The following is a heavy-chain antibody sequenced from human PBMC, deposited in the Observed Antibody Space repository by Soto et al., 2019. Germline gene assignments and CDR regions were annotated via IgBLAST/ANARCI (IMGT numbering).Heavy chain of an antibody. J-gene: IGHJ4*02. Sequence: QVQLVESGGGLVKHGGSLRLSCAVSGFTFNDYQMTWFRQAPGKGLEWVSRISSTGSYADYADSVKGRFTVSRDNANNTVYLQMDSLRDEDTAVYFCARIVGLRLNDYWGQGTLVIVSS. CDR3: ARIVGLRLNDY. CDR1: GFTFNDYQ. D-gene: IGHD1-26*01. V-gene: IGHV3-11*05. CDR2: ISSTGSYA.